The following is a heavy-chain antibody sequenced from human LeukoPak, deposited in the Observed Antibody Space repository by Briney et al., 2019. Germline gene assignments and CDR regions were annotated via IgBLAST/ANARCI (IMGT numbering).Heavy chain of an antibody. CDR3: AKVVSYYGSGSYYLGDAFDI. Sequence: PGRSLRLSCAASGFTFSSYGMHWVRQAPGKGLESVAVISYDGSNKYYADSVKGRFTIPRDNSKNTLYLQMNSLRAEDTAVYYCAKVVSYYGSGSYYLGDAFDIWGQGTMVTVSS. CDR2: ISYDGSNK. D-gene: IGHD3-10*01. J-gene: IGHJ3*02. CDR1: GFTFSSYG. V-gene: IGHV3-30*18.